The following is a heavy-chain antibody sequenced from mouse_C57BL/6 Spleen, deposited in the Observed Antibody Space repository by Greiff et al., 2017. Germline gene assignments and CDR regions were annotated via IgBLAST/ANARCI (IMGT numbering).Heavy chain of an antibody. CDR3: DRENYYRRRYIDY. CDR1: GFTFSSYA. Sequence: DVHLVESGGGLVKPGGSLTLSCAASGFTFSSYAMSWVRQSPEKRLEWVATISDGGSYTYYPDNVKGRFIISRDNAKNNLYLQMSNLKSEDTAMYYCDRENYYRRRYIDYWGQGTTLTVSS. V-gene: IGHV5-4*01. J-gene: IGHJ2*01. CDR2: ISDGGSYT. D-gene: IGHD1-1*01.